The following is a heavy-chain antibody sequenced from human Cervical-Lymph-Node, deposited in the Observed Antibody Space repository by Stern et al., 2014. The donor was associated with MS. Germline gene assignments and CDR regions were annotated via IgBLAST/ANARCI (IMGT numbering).Heavy chain of an antibody. CDR3: AKDIGTVGHTHRGGYFDP. J-gene: IGHJ4*02. D-gene: IGHD1-26*01. Sequence: EVQLVQSGGGLVQPGRSLRLSCAVSGFTFGDYAMHWVRQAPGKGLEWVSRISWNGGSIDYADSVTDRFTISRDNAKNSLYLQMNSLRPEDTAFYYCAKDIGTVGHTHRGGYFDPWGQGTLVTVSS. CDR1: GFTFGDYA. V-gene: IGHV3-9*01. CDR2: ISWNGGSI.